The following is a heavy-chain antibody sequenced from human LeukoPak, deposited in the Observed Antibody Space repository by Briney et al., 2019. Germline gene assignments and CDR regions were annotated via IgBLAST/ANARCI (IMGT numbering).Heavy chain of an antibody. Sequence: ASVKVSCKASGYTFTSYGISWVRQAPGQGLEWMGWISAYNGNTNYAQKLQGRVTMTTDTSTSTAYMELRSLRSDDTAVYYCARDGPYSYGLSDYYMDVWGKGTTVTVSS. CDR1: GYTFTSYG. CDR3: ARDGPYSYGLSDYYMDV. CDR2: ISAYNGNT. V-gene: IGHV1-18*01. D-gene: IGHD5-18*01. J-gene: IGHJ6*03.